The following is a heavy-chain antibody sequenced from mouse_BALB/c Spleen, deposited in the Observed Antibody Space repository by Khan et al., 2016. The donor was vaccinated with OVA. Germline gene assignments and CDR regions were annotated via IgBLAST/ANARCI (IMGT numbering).Heavy chain of an antibody. CDR1: GFTFSSFT. Sequence: EVELVESGGGLVKPGGSLKLSCAASGFTFSSFTMSWVRQTPEKRLEWVATISSGGDNTYYPDSVKGRFTISRGNAKNNLYLQMSILRSEDTALYYCARSNYGSFAYWAQGTLVTVSA. CDR3: ARSNYGSFAY. V-gene: IGHV5-9*03. CDR2: ISSGGDNT. J-gene: IGHJ3*01. D-gene: IGHD2-2*01.